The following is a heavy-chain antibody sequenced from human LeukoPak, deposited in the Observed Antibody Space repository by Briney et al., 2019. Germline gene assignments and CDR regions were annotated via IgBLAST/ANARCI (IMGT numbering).Heavy chain of an antibody. Sequence: SETLSLTCAVYGGSFSGYYWSWIRQPPGKGLEWIGEINHSGSTNYNPSLKSRITISLDTSKNQFSLKVDSVTAADTAVYYCATSRNYYGSGSPLRRWGQGTLVTVSS. J-gene: IGHJ4*02. D-gene: IGHD3-10*01. CDR2: INHSGST. CDR3: ATSRNYYGSGSPLRR. CDR1: GGSFSGYY. V-gene: IGHV4-34*01.